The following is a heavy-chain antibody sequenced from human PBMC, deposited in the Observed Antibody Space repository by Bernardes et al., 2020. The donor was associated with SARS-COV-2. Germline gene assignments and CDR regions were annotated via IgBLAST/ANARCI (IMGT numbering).Heavy chain of an antibody. V-gene: IGHV4-59*01. CDR3: AREYGGYNYGTMHWYFDL. Sequence: SETLSLTCTVSGGSISSYYWSWIRQPPGKGLEWIGYMYYSGSTNYNPSLKSRVTISVDTSKNEFSLNLSSVTAADTAVYYCAREYGGYNYGTMHWYFDLWGRGTQVTVSS. CDR2: MYYSGST. D-gene: IGHD5-12*01. J-gene: IGHJ2*01. CDR1: GGSISSYY.